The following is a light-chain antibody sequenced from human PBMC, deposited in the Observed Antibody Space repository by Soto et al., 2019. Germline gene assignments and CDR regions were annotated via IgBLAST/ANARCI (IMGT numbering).Light chain of an antibody. J-gene: IGKJ5*01. CDR3: QQYNNWPPIT. Sequence: EIGISQSPSTVSVSPGERATLSCRASQSISSDVAWYQQKPGQAPRLLIYGASTTATGIPARFSGSGSGTEFTLTISSLQSEDFAVYYCQQYNNWPPITFGQGTRLEI. CDR2: GAS. V-gene: IGKV3-15*01. CDR1: QSISSD.